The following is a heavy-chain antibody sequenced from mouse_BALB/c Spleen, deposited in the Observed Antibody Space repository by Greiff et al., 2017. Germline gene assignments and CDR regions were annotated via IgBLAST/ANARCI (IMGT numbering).Heavy chain of an antibody. CDR1: GFTFSSYA. Sequence: EVQGVESGGGLVKPGGSLKLSCAASGFTFSSYAMSWVRQSPEKRLEWVAEISSGGSYTYYPDTVTGRFTISRDNAKNTLYLEMSSLRSEDTAMYYCASFYYGSSFAYWGQGTLVTVSA. J-gene: IGHJ3*01. CDR3: ASFYYGSSFAY. V-gene: IGHV5-9-4*01. D-gene: IGHD1-1*01. CDR2: ISSGGSYT.